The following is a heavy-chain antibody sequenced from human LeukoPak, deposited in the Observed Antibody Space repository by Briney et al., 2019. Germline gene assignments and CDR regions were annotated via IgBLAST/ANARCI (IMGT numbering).Heavy chain of an antibody. CDR1: GYTFTSYG. Sequence: ASVKVSRKASGYTFTSYGISWVRQAPGQGLEWMGWISAYNGNTNYAQKLQGRVTMTTDTSTSTAYMELRSLRSDDTAVYYCATSYSSSWYERPGYFDYWGQGTLVTVSS. V-gene: IGHV1-18*01. D-gene: IGHD6-13*01. CDR2: ISAYNGNT. J-gene: IGHJ4*02. CDR3: ATSYSSSWYERPGYFDY.